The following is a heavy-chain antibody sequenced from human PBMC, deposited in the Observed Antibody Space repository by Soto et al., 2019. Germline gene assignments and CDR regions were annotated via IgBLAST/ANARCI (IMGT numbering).Heavy chain of an antibody. CDR1: GGSISNHDW. CDR2: IHCSGST. Sequence: SETLSLTCAVSGGSISNHDWWSWVRQPPGMGLEWIGSIHCSGSTQFHPSFKSRVTISVDTSKNEFSLRLRSVTAADTSVYYCARHLKAVAAVMAYWGQGIPVTVSS. D-gene: IGHD6-19*01. J-gene: IGHJ4*02. CDR3: ARHLKAVAAVMAY. V-gene: IGHV4-39*01.